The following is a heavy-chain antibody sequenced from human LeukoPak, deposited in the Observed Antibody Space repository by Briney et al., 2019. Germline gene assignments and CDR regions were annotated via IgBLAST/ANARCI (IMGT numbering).Heavy chain of an antibody. Sequence: GGSLRLSCAASGFTFSSYAMSWVRQAPGKGLEWVSAISGSGSDTEYADSVKGRFTISRDNAKNSLYLQMNSLRAEDTAVYYCARDAGLRLIAFDIWGQGTMVTVSS. CDR2: ISGSGSDT. J-gene: IGHJ3*02. CDR1: GFTFSSYA. CDR3: ARDAGLRLIAFDI. D-gene: IGHD4-17*01. V-gene: IGHV3-23*01.